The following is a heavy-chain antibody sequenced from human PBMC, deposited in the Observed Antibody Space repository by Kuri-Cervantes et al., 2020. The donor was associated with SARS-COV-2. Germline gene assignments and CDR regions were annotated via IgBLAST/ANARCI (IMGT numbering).Heavy chain of an antibody. Sequence: SETLSLTCTVSGGSISSYYWSWIRQPPGKGLEWIGYIYYSGSTNYNPSLKSRVTISVDTSKNQFSLKLSSVTAADTAVYYCARGTCSYYDFWSGSNFDYWGQGTLVTVSS. CDR2: IYYSGST. J-gene: IGHJ4*02. D-gene: IGHD3-3*01. CDR3: ARGTCSYYDFWSGSNFDY. V-gene: IGHV4-59*12. CDR1: GGSISSYY.